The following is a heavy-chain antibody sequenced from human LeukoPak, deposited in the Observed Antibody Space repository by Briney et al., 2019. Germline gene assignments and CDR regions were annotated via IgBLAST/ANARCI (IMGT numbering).Heavy chain of an antibody. CDR1: GFTFSGSA. D-gene: IGHD3-22*01. CDR3: TTPKVGYDSSGLFFSYMDV. CDR2: IRSKANSYAT. V-gene: IGHV3-73*01. Sequence: GGSLRLSCAASGFTFSGSAMHWVRQASGKGLEWVGRIRSKANSYATAYAASVKGRFTISRDDSKNTAYLQMNSLKTEDTAVYYCTTPKVGYDSSGLFFSYMDVWGKGTTVTISS. J-gene: IGHJ6*03.